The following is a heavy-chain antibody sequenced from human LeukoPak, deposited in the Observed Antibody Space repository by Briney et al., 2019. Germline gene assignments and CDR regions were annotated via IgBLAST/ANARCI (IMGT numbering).Heavy chain of an antibody. CDR3: ARDGIAVAGPPRAFDY. J-gene: IGHJ4*02. CDR1: GFTFSSFA. D-gene: IGHD6-19*01. CDR2: ISGSGGST. Sequence: GRSLRLSCAVSGFTFSSFAMSWVRQAPGKGLEWVSVISGSGGSTYYAVSVKGRFTISRDNSKNTLYVQVNSLRAEDTAVYYCARDGIAVAGPPRAFDYWGQGTLVTVSS. V-gene: IGHV3-23*01.